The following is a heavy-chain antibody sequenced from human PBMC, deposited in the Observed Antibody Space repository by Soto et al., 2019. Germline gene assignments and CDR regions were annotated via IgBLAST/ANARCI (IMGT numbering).Heavy chain of an antibody. CDR3: ARATPRVRGGMDV. D-gene: IGHD2-21*01. V-gene: IGHV3-21*01. Sequence: GGSLRLSCAASGFTFSSYSMNWVRQAPGKGLEWVSSISSSSSYIYYADSVKGRFTISRDNAKNSLYLQMNSLRAEDTAAYYCARATPRVRGGMDVWGQGTTVTVSS. CDR2: ISSSSSYI. CDR1: GFTFSSYS. J-gene: IGHJ6*02.